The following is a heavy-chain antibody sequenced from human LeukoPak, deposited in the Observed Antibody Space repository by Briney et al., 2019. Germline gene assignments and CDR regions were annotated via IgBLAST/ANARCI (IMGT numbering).Heavy chain of an antibody. D-gene: IGHD4-17*01. V-gene: IGHV3-48*04. J-gene: IGHJ5*01. CDR1: GFTSSTYS. CDR2: ISSTSSTV. CDR3: ARDDFGDYLGWFDF. Sequence: GGSLRLSCAASGFTSSTYSMNWVRQAPGKGLEWVSYISSTSSTVHYADSVKGRFTVSRDNAKNSLFLQMNSLRAEDTAVYYCARDDFGDYLGWFDFWGQGTLVTVSS.